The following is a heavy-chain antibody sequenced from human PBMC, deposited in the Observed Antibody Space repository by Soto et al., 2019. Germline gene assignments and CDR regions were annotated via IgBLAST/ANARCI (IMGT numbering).Heavy chain of an antibody. J-gene: IGHJ5*02. CDR3: ARDYDILTGPKPYNWFDP. D-gene: IGHD3-9*01. CDR2: IYTSGST. CDR1: GGSISSYY. V-gene: IGHV4-4*07. Sequence: SETLSLTCTVSGGSISSYYWSWTRQPAGKGLEWIGRIYTSGSTNYNPSLKSRVTMSVDTSKNQFSLKLSSVTAADTAVYYCARDYDILTGPKPYNWFDPWGQGTLVTVSS.